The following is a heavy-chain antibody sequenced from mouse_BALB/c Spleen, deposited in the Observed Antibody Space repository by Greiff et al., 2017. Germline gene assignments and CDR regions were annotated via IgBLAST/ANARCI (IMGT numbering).Heavy chain of an antibody. CDR1: GFTFSSYG. V-gene: IGHV5-6*01. D-gene: IGHD2-14*01. Sequence: EVQGVESGGDLVKPGGSLKLSCAASGFTFSSYGMSWVRQTPDKRLEWVATISSGGSYTYYPDSVKGRFTISRDNAKNTLYLQMSSLKSEDTAMYYCARLGTGYFDVWGAGTTVTVAS. CDR3: ARLGTGYFDV. J-gene: IGHJ1*01. CDR2: ISSGGSYT.